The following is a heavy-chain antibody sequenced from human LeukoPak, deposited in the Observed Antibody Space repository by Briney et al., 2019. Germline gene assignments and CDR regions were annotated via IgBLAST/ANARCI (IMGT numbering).Heavy chain of an antibody. CDR2: INSDGSST. J-gene: IGHJ4*02. V-gene: IGHV3-74*01. CDR3: AGAPYSIIPIAAAGPDY. D-gene: IGHD6-13*01. Sequence: GGSLRLSCAASGFTFSSYWMHWVRQAPGKGLVWVSRINSDGSSTSYADSVKGRFTISRDNAKNTLYLQMNSLRAEDTAVYYCAGAPYSIIPIAAAGPDYWGQGTLVIVSS. CDR1: GFTFSSYW.